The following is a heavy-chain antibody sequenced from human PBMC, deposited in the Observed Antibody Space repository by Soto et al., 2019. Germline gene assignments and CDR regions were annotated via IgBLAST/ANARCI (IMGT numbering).Heavy chain of an antibody. D-gene: IGHD5-18*01. CDR3: ASINKGYGSDS. CDR2: IDYTGNT. CDR1: GGSISSSSYY. J-gene: IGHJ4*02. V-gene: IGHV4-39*01. Sequence: QLQLQESGPGLVKPSETLSLTCTVSGGSISSSSYYWGCIRQPPGKGLEWIASIDYTGNTFYNPSLTSRVTISVDTSKNQFSLKVTSVTAADTAVYYCASINKGYGSDSWGQGTLVTVSS.